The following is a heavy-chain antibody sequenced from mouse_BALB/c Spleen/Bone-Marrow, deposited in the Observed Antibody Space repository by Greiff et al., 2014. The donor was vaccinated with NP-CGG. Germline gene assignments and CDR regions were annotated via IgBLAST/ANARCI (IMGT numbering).Heavy chain of an antibody. CDR2: ISSSSSTI. J-gene: IGHJ3*01. CDR1: GFTFSSFG. CDR3: ASASAWFAY. D-gene: IGHD3-1*01. V-gene: IGHV5-17*02. Sequence: EVQLVESGGGLVQPGGSRKLSCAASGFTFSSFGMHWVRQAPEKGLEWVAYISSSSSTIYYADTVKGRFTLSRDNPKNTLFLQMTSLRSEDTAMYYCASASAWFAYWGQGTLVTVSA.